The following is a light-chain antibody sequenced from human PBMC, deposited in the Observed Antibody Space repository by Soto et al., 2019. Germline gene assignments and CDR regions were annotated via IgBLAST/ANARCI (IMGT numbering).Light chain of an antibody. Sequence: EIVMTQSPATLSVSLGERATLSCRASQSVSSNLAWYQLKLGQAPRLLIYGASSRATGIPDRFSGSGSGTEFTLTISRLEPEDFAVYYCQQYGSSPTFGGGTKVDIK. J-gene: IGKJ4*01. CDR3: QQYGSSPT. CDR2: GAS. CDR1: QSVSSN. V-gene: IGKV3-20*01.